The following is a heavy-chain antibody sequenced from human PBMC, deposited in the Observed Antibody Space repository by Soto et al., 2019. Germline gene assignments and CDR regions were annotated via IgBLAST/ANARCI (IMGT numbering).Heavy chain of an antibody. CDR3: ARHIVVVPATYAFDI. CDR2: ISYDGSDK. CDR1: GFTFSSYA. V-gene: IGHV3-30-3*01. Sequence: QVQLVESGGGVVQPGRSLRLSCAASGFTFSSYAMHWVREAPGKGLEWVAVISYDGSDKYYADSVKGRFTISRDNSKNTLYLQMNSLRAEDTAVYYCARHIVVVPATYAFDIWGQGTMVTVSS. J-gene: IGHJ3*02. D-gene: IGHD2-21*02.